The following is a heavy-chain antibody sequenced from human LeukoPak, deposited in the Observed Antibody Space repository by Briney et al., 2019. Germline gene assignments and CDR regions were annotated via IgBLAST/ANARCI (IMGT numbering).Heavy chain of an antibody. Sequence: PGRSLRLSCAASGFTFSSYGMHWVRQAPGKGPEWVAVIWYDGSNKYYADSVKGRFTISRDNSKNTLYLQMNSLRAEDTAVYYCAREDIVVVPAAIVGYYGMDVWGQGTTVTVSS. J-gene: IGHJ6*02. V-gene: IGHV3-33*01. CDR2: IWYDGSNK. CDR1: GFTFSSYG. CDR3: AREDIVVVPAAIVGYYGMDV. D-gene: IGHD2-2*02.